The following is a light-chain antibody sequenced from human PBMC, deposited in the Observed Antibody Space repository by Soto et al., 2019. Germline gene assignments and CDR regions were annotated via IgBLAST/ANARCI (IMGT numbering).Light chain of an antibody. Sequence: DIVMTQSPDSLAVSLGERATMHCKSSQTVFYGINKKNYLAWYQHKPGQPPKLLIYWASIRESGVPDRFSGSGSGTDFTLTINSLQAEDVAVYYCQQSYSPPLTFGGGTKVEIK. CDR2: WAS. V-gene: IGKV4-1*01. J-gene: IGKJ4*01. CDR1: QTVFYGINKKNY. CDR3: QQSYSPPLT.